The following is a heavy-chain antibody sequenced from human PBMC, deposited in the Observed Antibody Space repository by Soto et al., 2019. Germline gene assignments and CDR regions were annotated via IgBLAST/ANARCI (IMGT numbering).Heavy chain of an antibody. Sequence: EGQLVESGGGLVKPGGSLRLSCAASGFTFSNVWMNCVRQAPGKGREWVGRIKSKLDGETIDYAAPVKGRFTISRDDSKNMLYLQMNSLKTEDTGVYYCTPLALKYNSDWYEFSDWGQGTLVTVSS. J-gene: IGHJ4*02. D-gene: IGHD6-19*01. CDR1: GFTFSNVW. CDR2: IKSKLDGETI. V-gene: IGHV3-15*07. CDR3: TPLALKYNSDWYEFSD.